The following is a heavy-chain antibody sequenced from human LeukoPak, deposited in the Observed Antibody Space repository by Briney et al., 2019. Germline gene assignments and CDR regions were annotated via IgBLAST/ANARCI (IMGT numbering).Heavy chain of an antibody. D-gene: IGHD1-26*01. Sequence: TGGSLRLSCAASGFTFNSYWMHWAREAPGKGLGWVSRSNADGTSTNYADSVKGRFTISRDNAKNTVYLQMNSLRAEDTAVYYCARGKGWEQPIDYWGQGSLVTVSS. J-gene: IGHJ4*02. CDR3: ARGKGWEQPIDY. CDR1: GFTFNSYW. CDR2: SNADGTST. V-gene: IGHV3-74*01.